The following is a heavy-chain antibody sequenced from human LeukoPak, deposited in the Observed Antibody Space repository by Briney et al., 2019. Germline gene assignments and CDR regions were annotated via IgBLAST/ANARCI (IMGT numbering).Heavy chain of an antibody. CDR1: GYTFTSYD. D-gene: IGHD6-6*01. V-gene: IGHV1-8*01. J-gene: IGHJ5*02. CDR2: MNPNSGNT. CDR3: ARGGRRIAARQRGNWFDP. Sequence: ASVKVSCKASGYTFTSYDINWGRQATGQGLEWMGWMNPNSGNTGYAQKFQGRVTMTRNTSISTAYMELSSLRSEDTAVYYCARGGRRIAARQRGNWFDPWGQGTLVTVSS.